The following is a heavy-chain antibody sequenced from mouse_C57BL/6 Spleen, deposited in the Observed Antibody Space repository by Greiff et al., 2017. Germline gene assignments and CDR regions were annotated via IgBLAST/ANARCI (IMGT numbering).Heavy chain of an antibody. Sequence: EVQGVESGGGLVKPGGSLKLSCAASGFTFSSYAMSWVRQTPEKRLEWVATISDGGSYTYYPDNVKGRFTISRDNAKNNLYLQMSHLKSEDTAMYYVARDGYFYAMDYWGQGTSVTVSS. CDR2: ISDGGSYT. CDR1: GFTFSSYA. J-gene: IGHJ4*01. CDR3: ARDGYFYAMDY. D-gene: IGHD2-3*01. V-gene: IGHV5-4*01.